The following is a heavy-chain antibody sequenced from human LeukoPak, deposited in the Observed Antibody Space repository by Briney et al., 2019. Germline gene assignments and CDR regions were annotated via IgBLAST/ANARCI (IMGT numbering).Heavy chain of an antibody. CDR2: ISSSSSYI. D-gene: IGHD2-15*01. CDR1: GFTFSSYW. V-gene: IGHV3-21*01. CDR3: ARDLLGYNYHYMDV. J-gene: IGHJ6*03. Sequence: PGGSLRFSCAASGFTFSSYWMHWVRQAPGKGLEWVSSISSSSSYIYYADAVKGRFTISRDNAKKSMYLQMNSLRAEDTAVYYCARDLLGYNYHYMDVWGKGTTVTVSS.